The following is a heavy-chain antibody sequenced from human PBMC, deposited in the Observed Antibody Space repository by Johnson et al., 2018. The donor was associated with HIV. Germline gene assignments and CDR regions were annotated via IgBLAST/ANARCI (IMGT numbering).Heavy chain of an antibody. CDR2: ISWYSGSI. CDR1: GFTFDDYA. D-gene: IGHD6-19*01. J-gene: IGHJ3*02. V-gene: IGHV3-9*01. Sequence: VQLVESGGGLVQPGRSLRLSCAASGFTFDDYAMHWVRQAPGKGLEWVSGISWYSGSIGYADSVKGRFTISRDNAKNSLYLQMNSLRAVDTALYYCAKDMPSSGHAFDIWGQGTMVTVSS. CDR3: AKDMPSSGHAFDI.